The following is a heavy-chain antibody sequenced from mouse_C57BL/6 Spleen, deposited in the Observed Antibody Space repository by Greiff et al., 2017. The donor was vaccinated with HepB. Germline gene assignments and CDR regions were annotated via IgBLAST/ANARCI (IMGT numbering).Heavy chain of an antibody. CDR2: IHPNSGST. J-gene: IGHJ3*01. CDR3: ANFYHYGSSPAGFAY. D-gene: IGHD1-1*01. V-gene: IGHV1-64*01. CDR1: GYTFTSYW. Sequence: QVQLQQPGAELVKPGASVKLSCKASGYTFTSYWMHWVKQRPGQGLEWIGMIHPNSGSTNYNEKFKSKATLTVDKSSSTAYMQLSSLTSEDSAVYYCANFYHYGSSPAGFAYGGQGTLVTVSA.